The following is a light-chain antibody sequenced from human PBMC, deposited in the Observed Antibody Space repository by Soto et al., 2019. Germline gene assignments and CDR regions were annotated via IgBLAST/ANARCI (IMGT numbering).Light chain of an antibody. CDR1: QGISSY. Sequence: AIRMTQSPSSFSASTGDRVTITCRASQGISSYLAWYQQKPGKAPKLLIYAASTLQSGVPSRFSGSESGTDFTLTIISLQSEDFATFYCHQYYSYPPFTFGQGTRLEIK. CDR2: AAS. V-gene: IGKV1-8*01. CDR3: HQYYSYPPFT. J-gene: IGKJ5*01.